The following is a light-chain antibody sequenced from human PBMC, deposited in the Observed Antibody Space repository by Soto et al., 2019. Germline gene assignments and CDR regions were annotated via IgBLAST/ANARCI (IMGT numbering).Light chain of an antibody. CDR1: QSINSW. V-gene: IGKV1-5*03. CDR2: RAS. CDR3: QKYHTSSVT. Sequence: DIQFTHSPSTRSVPVLDRVTLTFLASQSINSWLAWYQQKPGSSPKLLIYRASTLESGVPSRFSGSGSRTEFTLSISSLQPDDFATYYCQKYHTSSVTFGQGTTVDNK. J-gene: IGKJ1*01.